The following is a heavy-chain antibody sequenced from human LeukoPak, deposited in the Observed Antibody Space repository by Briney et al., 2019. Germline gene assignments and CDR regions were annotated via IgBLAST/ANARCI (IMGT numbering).Heavy chain of an antibody. Sequence: PSETLSLTCAVYGGSFSGYYWSWIRQPPGKGLEWIGEINHSGSTNYNPSLKSRVTISVDTSKNQFSLKLSSVTAADTAVYYCASLGGGEGRYSYGSKYYMDVWGKGTTVTISS. CDR1: GGSFSGYY. CDR2: INHSGST. V-gene: IGHV4-34*01. J-gene: IGHJ6*03. D-gene: IGHD5-18*01. CDR3: ASLGGGEGRYSYGSKYYMDV.